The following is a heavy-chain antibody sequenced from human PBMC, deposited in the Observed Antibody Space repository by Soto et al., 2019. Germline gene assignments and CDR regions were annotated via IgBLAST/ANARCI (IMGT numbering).Heavy chain of an antibody. J-gene: IGHJ6*02. V-gene: IGHV1-2*02. CDR2: INPNNGDT. CDR1: GYTFTGYY. Sequence: GASVKVSCKASGYTFTGYYMHWVRQAPGQGLGWMGWINPNNGDTNYAQKFQGRVTMTRDTSISTAYMEVSRLTSDDTAVYYCARDGRGMAVWGQGTTVTVSS. CDR3: ARDGRGMAV.